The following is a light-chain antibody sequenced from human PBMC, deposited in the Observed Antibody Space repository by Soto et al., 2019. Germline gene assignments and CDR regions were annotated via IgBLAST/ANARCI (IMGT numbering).Light chain of an antibody. V-gene: IGKV3-11*01. CDR3: QQRHMWPIT. CDR1: QSFRGL. Sequence: EVVLTQSPVTLSLSPGERATLSCRASQSFRGLLAWYQQKPGQAPRLLIYDAYNRATGIPPRFSGSGSGTDVTPTISRLEPEDSAVYYCQQRHMWPITFGQGTRLEIK. J-gene: IGKJ5*01. CDR2: DAY.